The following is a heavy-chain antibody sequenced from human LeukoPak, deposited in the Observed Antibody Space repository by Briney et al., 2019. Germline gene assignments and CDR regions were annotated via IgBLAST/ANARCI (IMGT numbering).Heavy chain of an antibody. CDR1: GGSISRDAYY. CDR2: IYYSGST. D-gene: IGHD5-18*01. J-gene: IGHJ6*02. CDR3: ARESVTAMIYYYYGMDV. V-gene: IGHV4-31*03. Sequence: PSQTLSLTCTVSGGSISRDAYYWNWIRQHPGKGREWIGYIYYSGSTHYNPSLKSRVTISVDTSKNQFSLKLSSVTAADTAVYYCARESVTAMIYYYYGMDVWGQGTTVTVSS.